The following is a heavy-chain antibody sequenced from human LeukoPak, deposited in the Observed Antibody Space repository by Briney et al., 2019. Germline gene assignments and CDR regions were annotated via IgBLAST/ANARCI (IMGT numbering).Heavy chain of an antibody. J-gene: IGHJ4*02. CDR1: GFNFSSYW. CDR3: ATDTGYDFWSGTRSFDF. Sequence: GGSLRLSCAASGFNFSSYWMSWVRQTPGKGLEWVSSISGTSSYIYYADSLKGRFTISRDNAKNLLYLQMNSLRAEDTAVYYCATDTGYDFWSGTRSFDFWGQGTLVSVSS. V-gene: IGHV3-21*01. CDR2: ISGTSSYI. D-gene: IGHD3-3*01.